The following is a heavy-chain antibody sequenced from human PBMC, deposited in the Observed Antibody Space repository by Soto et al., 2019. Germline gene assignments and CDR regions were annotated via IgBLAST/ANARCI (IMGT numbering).Heavy chain of an antibody. CDR1: GFSFSSYA. V-gene: IGHV3-23*01. CDR2: ISETGSAT. Sequence: EVELLESGGGLVQPGGSLRLSCAASGFSFSSYALSWVRQAPGQGLGWVSAISETGSATYYPDSVRGRFTISRDNSKNTLYLQLDSLRAEDTAVYYCAKEQHGGDSAFFDYWGQGTLVTVSS. J-gene: IGHJ4*02. D-gene: IGHD2-21*02. CDR3: AKEQHGGDSAFFDY.